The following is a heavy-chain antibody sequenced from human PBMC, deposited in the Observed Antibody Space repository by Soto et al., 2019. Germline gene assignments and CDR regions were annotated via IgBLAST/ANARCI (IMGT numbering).Heavy chain of an antibody. J-gene: IGHJ4*02. CDR1: GGSISSYY. V-gene: IGHV4-59*01. CDR3: ARRCGGHFDY. CDR2: IYYSGST. Sequence: QVQLQESGPGLVKPSETLSLTCTVSGGSISSYYWRWIRQPPGKGLEWIGFIYYSGSTNYNPSLQRRVTISVDTSKTQFSLKLRSVTAADTAVDYCARRCGGHFDYWGQGTLVTVSS.